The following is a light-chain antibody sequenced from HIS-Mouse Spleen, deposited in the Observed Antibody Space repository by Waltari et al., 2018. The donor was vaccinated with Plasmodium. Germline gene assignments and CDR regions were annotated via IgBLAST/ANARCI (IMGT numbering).Light chain of an antibody. Sequence: QSALTQPASVSGSPGQSITISCTGTSSDVGSYNLVSWYQQQPGKAPKLMIYEGSKRTAGFSNRFSGSKSGNTASLTISGLQAEDEADYYCCSYAGSSTYVFGTGTKVTVL. CDR1: SSDVGSYNL. CDR3: CSYAGSSTYV. CDR2: EGS. V-gene: IGLV2-23*01. J-gene: IGLJ1*01.